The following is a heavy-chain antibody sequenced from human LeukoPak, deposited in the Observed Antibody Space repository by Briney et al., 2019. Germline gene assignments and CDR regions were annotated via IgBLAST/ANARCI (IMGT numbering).Heavy chain of an antibody. CDR3: ARDQTATKLIDY. D-gene: IGHD5-18*01. V-gene: IGHV1-46*01. CDR2: INPSGGST. CDR1: GYTFSSYY. J-gene: IGHJ4*02. Sequence: ASVKVSCKASGYTFSSYYMHWVRQAPGQALEWMGIINPSGGSTSYAQKFQGSVTMTRDTSTSTVYMELSSLRSEDPAVYYCARDQTATKLIDYWGQGTLVTVSS.